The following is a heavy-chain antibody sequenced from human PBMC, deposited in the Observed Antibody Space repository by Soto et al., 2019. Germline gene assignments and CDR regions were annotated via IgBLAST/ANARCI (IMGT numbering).Heavy chain of an antibody. Sequence: GGSLRLSCAASGFTFSDHHMDWVRQAPGKGLEWVGRSSNKANRYTTKYAASVDGRFTISRDVSKNSLFLQMSGLKAEDTAVYYCIRDSLRWSFDYWGQGTVVTVSS. CDR2: SSNKANRYTT. V-gene: IGHV3-72*01. CDR3: IRDSLRWSFDY. CDR1: GFTFSDHH. D-gene: IGHD2-15*01. J-gene: IGHJ4*02.